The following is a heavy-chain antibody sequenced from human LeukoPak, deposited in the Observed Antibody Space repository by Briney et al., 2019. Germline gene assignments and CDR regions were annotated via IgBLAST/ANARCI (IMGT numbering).Heavy chain of an antibody. CDR2: TYYRSKWYY. V-gene: IGHV6-1*01. D-gene: IGHD5-24*01. Sequence: SQTLSLTCAIPGDSVSSNSAAWNWIRRSPSRGLEWLGRTYYRSKWYYDYAVFVKGRVTFIPDTSKNQFSLQLNSVTPEDTAVYYCARRQDGYGLDYWGQGTLVTVSS. J-gene: IGHJ4*02. CDR3: ARRQDGYGLDY. CDR1: GDSVSSNSAA.